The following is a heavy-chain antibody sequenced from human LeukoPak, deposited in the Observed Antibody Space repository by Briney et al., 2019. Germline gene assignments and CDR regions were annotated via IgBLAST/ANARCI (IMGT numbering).Heavy chain of an antibody. CDR2: ISGSGGST. Sequence: GGSLRLSRAASGFTVSSNYMSWVRQAPEKGLEWVSAISGSGGSTYYADSVKGRFTISRDNSKNTLYLQMNSLRAEDTAVYYCAKDLRYCSSTSCRDYWGQGTLVTVSS. CDR1: GFTVSSNY. CDR3: AKDLRYCSSTSCRDY. D-gene: IGHD2-2*01. V-gene: IGHV3-23*01. J-gene: IGHJ4*02.